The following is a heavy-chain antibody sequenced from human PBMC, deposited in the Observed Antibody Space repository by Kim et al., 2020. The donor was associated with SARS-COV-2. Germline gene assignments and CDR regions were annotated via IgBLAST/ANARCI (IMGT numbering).Heavy chain of an antibody. CDR1: GGTFSSYA. CDR2: IIPIFGTA. Sequence: SVKVSCKASGGTFSSYAISWVRQAPGQGLEWMGGIIPIFGTANYAQKFQGRVTITADESTSTAYMELSSLRSEDTAVYYCGLLEWLFRYYGMDVWGQGTTVTVSS. CDR3: GLLEWLFRYYGMDV. V-gene: IGHV1-69*13. J-gene: IGHJ6*02. D-gene: IGHD3-3*01.